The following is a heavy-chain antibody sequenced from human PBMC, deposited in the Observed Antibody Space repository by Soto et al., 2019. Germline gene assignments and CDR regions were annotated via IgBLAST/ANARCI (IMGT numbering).Heavy chain of an antibody. D-gene: IGHD6-6*01. Sequence: GGSLRLSSTASGFPFSSYGMHWVRQAPGKGLEWVAVISYDGSNKYYADSVKNRVTMSVDTSNKQFSLNLASVTAAVTAVYFCARGRSTFRYWGQGALVTVSS. V-gene: IGHV3-30*03. J-gene: IGHJ4*02. CDR2: ISYDGSNK. CDR1: GFPFSSYG. CDR3: ARGRSTFRY.